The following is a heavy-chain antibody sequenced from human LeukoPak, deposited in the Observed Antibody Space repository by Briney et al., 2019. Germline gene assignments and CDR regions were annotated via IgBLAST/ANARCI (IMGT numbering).Heavy chain of an antibody. D-gene: IGHD6-19*01. CDR2: ISSSGSTI. CDR3: ARDLAVAGSHDAFDI. Sequence: PGGSLRLSCAASGFTFSDYYMSWLRQAPGKGLEWVSYISSSGSTIYYADSVKGRFTISRDNAKNSLYLQMNSLRAEDTAVYYCARDLAVAGSHDAFDIWGQGTMVTVSS. V-gene: IGHV3-11*01. J-gene: IGHJ3*02. CDR1: GFTFSDYY.